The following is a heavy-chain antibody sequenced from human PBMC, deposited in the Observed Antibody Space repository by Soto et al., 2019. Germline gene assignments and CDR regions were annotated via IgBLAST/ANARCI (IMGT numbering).Heavy chain of an antibody. V-gene: IGHV4-59*01. D-gene: IGHD6-19*01. CDR2: IYYSGST. CDR1: GGSLISYY. J-gene: IGHJ3*02. CDR3: ARADGDNSGWYTAFDI. Sequence: QVQLQESGPGLVKPSEALSLTCTVSGGSLISYYWSWIRQPPGKGLAWIGYIYYSGSTNYKPSLKIRVNISVDTSKNQFSLKLSSVTAAYTAVYYCARADGDNSGWYTAFDIWGQGTMVTVSS.